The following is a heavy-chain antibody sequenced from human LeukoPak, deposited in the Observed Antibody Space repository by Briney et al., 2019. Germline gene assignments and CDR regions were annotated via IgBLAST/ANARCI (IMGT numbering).Heavy chain of an antibody. Sequence: SETLSLTCTVSGGSISSSSYYWGWIRQPPGKGLEWIGSIYYSGSTYYNPSLKSRVTISVDTSKNQFSLKLSSVTAADTAVYYCARSALFDWLLYHRGTFDYWGQGTLVTVSS. CDR3: ARSALFDWLLYHRGTFDY. V-gene: IGHV4-39*01. CDR1: GGSISSSSYY. CDR2: IYYSGST. J-gene: IGHJ4*02. D-gene: IGHD3-9*01.